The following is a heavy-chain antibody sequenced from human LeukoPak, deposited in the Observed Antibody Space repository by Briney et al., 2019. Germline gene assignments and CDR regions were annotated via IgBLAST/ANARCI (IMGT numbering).Heavy chain of an antibody. CDR2: IYTSGST. CDR3: ARVRDFWSGYYRRNLDAFDI. D-gene: IGHD3-3*01. J-gene: IGHJ3*02. Sequence: SETLSLTCTVSGGSISSYYWSWIWQPAGKGLEWIGRIYTSGSTNYNPSLKSRVTMSVDTSKNQFSLKLSSVTAADTAVYYCARVRDFWSGYYRRNLDAFDIWGQGTMVTVSS. CDR1: GGSISSYY. V-gene: IGHV4-4*07.